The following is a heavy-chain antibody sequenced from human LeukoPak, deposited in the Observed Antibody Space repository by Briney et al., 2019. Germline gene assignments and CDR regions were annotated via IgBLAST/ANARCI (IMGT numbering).Heavy chain of an antibody. Sequence: GGSLRLSCAASGFTVSSNYMSWVRQSPGKGLEWVSVIYSGGSTYYADSVKGRFTISRDNSKNTLYLQMDSLRAEDTAVYYCARSTQYYYYMDVSGKGTTVTVSS. D-gene: IGHD1-1*01. J-gene: IGHJ6*03. CDR1: GFTVSSNY. CDR3: ARSTQYYYYMDV. CDR2: IYSGGST. V-gene: IGHV3-66*02.